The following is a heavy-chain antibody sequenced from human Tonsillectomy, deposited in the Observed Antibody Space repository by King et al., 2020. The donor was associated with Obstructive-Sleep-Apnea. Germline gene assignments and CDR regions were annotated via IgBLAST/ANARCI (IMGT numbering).Heavy chain of an antibody. CDR1: GFTFSSYG. D-gene: IGHD3-22*01. Sequence: VQLVESGGGVVQPGRSLRLSCAASGFTFSSYGMHWVRQAPGKGLEWVAVIWYDGSNKYYADSVKGRFTISRDNSKNTLELQMNSLRAEDTAVYYCARDSGYDSSAPDAFDIWGQGTMVTVSS. CDR3: ARDSGYDSSAPDAFDI. V-gene: IGHV3-33*01. J-gene: IGHJ3*02. CDR2: IWYDGSNK.